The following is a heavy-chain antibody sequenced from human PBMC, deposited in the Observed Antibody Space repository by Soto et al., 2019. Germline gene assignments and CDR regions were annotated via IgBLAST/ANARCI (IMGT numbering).Heavy chain of an antibody. J-gene: IGHJ4*02. V-gene: IGHV3-9*01. CDR3: AKGRGGSYGGDSFDY. D-gene: IGHD1-26*01. CDR2: ISWNSGRT. CDR1: GFTYDDYD. Sequence: DVQLVESGGGLVQPGRSLRLSCAASGFTYDDYDMHWVRQAPGKGLEWVSAISWNSGRTAYADSVKGRFTISRDNAKNSLYLQMNSLRAEDTAVYHCAKGRGGSYGGDSFDYWGQGTLVTVSS.